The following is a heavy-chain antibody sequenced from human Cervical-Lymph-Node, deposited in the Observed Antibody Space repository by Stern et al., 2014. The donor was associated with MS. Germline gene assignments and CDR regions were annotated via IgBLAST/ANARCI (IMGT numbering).Heavy chain of an antibody. Sequence: VQLEESGAEAKKPGSSVKVSCKASGGTFSSYAISWVRQAPGQGLEWMGGIIPIFGTANYAQKFQGRVTITADESTSTAYMELSSLRSEDTAVYYCARTEYQLLNPLDYWGQGTLVTVSS. CDR1: GGTFSSYA. J-gene: IGHJ4*02. CDR2: IIPIFGTA. CDR3: ARTEYQLLNPLDY. D-gene: IGHD2-2*01. V-gene: IGHV1-69*01.